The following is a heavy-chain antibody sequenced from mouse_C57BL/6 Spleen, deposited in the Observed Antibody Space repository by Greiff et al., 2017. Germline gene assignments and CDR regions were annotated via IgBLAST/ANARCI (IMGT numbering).Heavy chain of an antibody. Sequence: QVHVKQSGAELVRPGSSVKLSCKASGYTFTSYWMHWVKQRPIQGLEWIGNLYPSGSETHYNPKFKDKATLTLDKSSSTGYMQLSSLTSEDSAVYYCARGIQYNYYTMDYWGQGTSVTVSS. V-gene: IGHV1-52*01. CDR1: GYTFTSYW. D-gene: IGHD2-10*02. J-gene: IGHJ4*01. CDR3: ARGIQYNYYTMDY. CDR2: LYPSGSET.